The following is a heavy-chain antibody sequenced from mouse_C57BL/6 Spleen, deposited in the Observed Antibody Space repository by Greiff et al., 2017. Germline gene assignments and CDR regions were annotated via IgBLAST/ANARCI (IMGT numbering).Heavy chain of an antibody. V-gene: IGHV1-82*01. D-gene: IGHD1-1*01. CDR3: ARGDYGSSPYFDD. CDR2: IYPGDGDT. J-gene: IGHJ2*01. CDR1: GYAFSSSW. Sequence: VQLQQSGPELVKPGASVKISCKASGYAFSSSWMNWVKQRPGKGLEWIGRIYPGDGDTNYNGKFKGKATLTADKSSSTAYMQLSSLTSEDSAVYFGARGDYGSSPYFDDWGQGTTLTVSS.